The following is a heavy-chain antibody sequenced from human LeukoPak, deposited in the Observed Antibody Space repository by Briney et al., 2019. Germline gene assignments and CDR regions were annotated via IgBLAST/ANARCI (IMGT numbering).Heavy chain of an antibody. D-gene: IGHD6-19*01. CDR1: GGSISSGRYY. CDR3: ATIAVAGHF. Sequence: PSQTLSLTCNVSGGSISSGRYYWGWIRLPAGKGLEWIGRIFTSGSTNYNPSLKSRVTISLDTSKNQFSLKLSSVTAADTAVYYCATIAVAGHFWGRGTLVTVSS. CDR2: IFTSGST. J-gene: IGHJ4*02. V-gene: IGHV4-61*02.